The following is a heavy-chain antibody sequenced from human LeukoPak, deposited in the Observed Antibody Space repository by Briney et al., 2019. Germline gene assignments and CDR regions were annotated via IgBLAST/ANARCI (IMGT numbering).Heavy chain of an antibody. Sequence: GASVKVSCKASGYTFTSYGISWVRQAPGQGLEWMGWVSTYNGNTNYVQKLQGRVTMTTDTSTNTAYMELRSLRSDDTAVYYCATHGSSGRYWAFDIWGQGTMVTVSS. CDR2: VSTYNGNT. CDR1: GYTFTSYG. CDR3: ATHGSSGRYWAFDI. V-gene: IGHV1-18*01. J-gene: IGHJ3*02. D-gene: IGHD6-19*01.